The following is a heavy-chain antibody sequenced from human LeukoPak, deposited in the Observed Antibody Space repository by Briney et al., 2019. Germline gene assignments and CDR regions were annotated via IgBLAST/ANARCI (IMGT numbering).Heavy chain of an antibody. CDR1: GGSISSDNYC. J-gene: IGHJ6*02. Sequence: PSETLSLTCAVSGGSISSDNYCWSWIRQPPGKGLEWIGYIYHSGSTYYNPSLKGRVTISVDRSKNQFSLKLSSVTAADTAVYYCAREGRGSSWYHSYYYYGMDVWGQGTTVTVSS. D-gene: IGHD6-13*01. V-gene: IGHV4-30-2*01. CDR2: IYHSGST. CDR3: AREGRGSSWYHSYYYYGMDV.